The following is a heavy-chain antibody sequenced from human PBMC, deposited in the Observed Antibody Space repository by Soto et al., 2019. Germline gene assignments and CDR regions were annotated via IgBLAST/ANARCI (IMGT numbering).Heavy chain of an antibody. CDR2: IRNRGQRHIA. CDR1: GFTLSDYF. V-gene: IGHV3-72*01. CDR3: ARDFSLRY. D-gene: IGHD3-3*01. J-gene: IGHJ4*02. Sequence: SLRLSCAACGFTLSDYFMAWVCQAPGKGLEWVGRIRNRGQRHIADYAASVKGRFTISRDNAKKSLYLQINSLRAEQAAEYYCARDFSLRYWGQGTQVT.